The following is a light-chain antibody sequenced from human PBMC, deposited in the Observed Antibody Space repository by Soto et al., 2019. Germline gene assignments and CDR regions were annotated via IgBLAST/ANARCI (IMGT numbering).Light chain of an antibody. CDR3: QQYETFSGT. V-gene: IGKV1-5*01. Sequence: IQIPQANSTLSGSVGDRVTITCRASQTISSWLAWYQQKPGEAPKLLIYDASALPRGVPSRFSGSGSGTKFTLTIASLQPDDFATYYCQQYETFSGTFGPGTKVDI. J-gene: IGKJ1*01. CDR2: DAS. CDR1: QTISSW.